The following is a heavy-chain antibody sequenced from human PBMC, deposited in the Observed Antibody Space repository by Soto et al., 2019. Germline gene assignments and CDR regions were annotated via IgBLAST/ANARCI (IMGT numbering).Heavy chain of an antibody. CDR3: AKGVGVEIHYYYGMDV. CDR2: ISGSGGST. Sequence: PGGSLRLSCAASGFTFSSYAMSWVRQAPGKGLEWVSAISGSGGSTYYADSVKGRFTISRDNSKNTLYLQMNSLRAEDTAVYYCAKGVGVEIHYYYGMDVWGQGTTVTVSS. CDR1: GFTFSSYA. J-gene: IGHJ6*02. V-gene: IGHV3-23*01. D-gene: IGHD1-26*01.